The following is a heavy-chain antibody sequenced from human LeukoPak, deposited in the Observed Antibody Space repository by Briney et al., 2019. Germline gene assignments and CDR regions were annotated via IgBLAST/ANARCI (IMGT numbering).Heavy chain of an antibody. D-gene: IGHD3-10*01. CDR1: GYTFTGYY. CDR2: INPSGGST. CDR3: ARARVTMVRGVNGLDY. Sequence: ASVKVSCKASGYTFTGYYMHWVRQAPGQGLEWMGIINPSGGSTSYAQKFQGRVTMTRDTSTSTVYMELSRLRSDDTAVYYCARARVTMVRGVNGLDYWGQGTLVTVSS. J-gene: IGHJ4*02. V-gene: IGHV1-46*01.